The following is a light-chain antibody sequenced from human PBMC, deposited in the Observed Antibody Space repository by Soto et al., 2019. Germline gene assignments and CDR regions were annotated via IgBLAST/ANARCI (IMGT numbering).Light chain of an antibody. V-gene: IGLV1-40*01. CDR1: SSNIGAGYD. J-gene: IGLJ1*01. CDR2: GNS. CDR3: QSYDSSLSGSYV. Sequence: QSVLTQPPSVSGAPGQRVTISCTGSSSNIGAGYDVHWYQQLPGTAPKLLIYGNSNRPSGVPDRFSGSKSGTSASLAITGIQAEDEADYYCQSYDSSLSGSYVFGTGTQLTVL.